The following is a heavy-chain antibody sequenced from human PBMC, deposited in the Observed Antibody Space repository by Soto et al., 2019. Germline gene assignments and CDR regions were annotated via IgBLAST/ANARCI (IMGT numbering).Heavy chain of an antibody. CDR1: GFTFSNYE. Sequence: GGSLRLSCAVSGFTFSNYEWNWVRQAPGKGLEWISYIDTSGDAMFYADSVKGRFAVSRDNTMNSLYLQMNSLRAEDTAAYYCARESIGCGGDCLDYWGQGTLVTVSS. V-gene: IGHV3-48*03. CDR2: IDTSGDAM. J-gene: IGHJ4*02. CDR3: ARESIGCGGDCLDY. D-gene: IGHD2-21*01.